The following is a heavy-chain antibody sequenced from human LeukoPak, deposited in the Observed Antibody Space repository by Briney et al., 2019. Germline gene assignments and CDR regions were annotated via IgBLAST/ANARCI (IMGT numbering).Heavy chain of an antibody. CDR1: GFSFSSYA. CDR2: ASGSGGTT. V-gene: IGHV3-23*01. Sequence: AGSLRLSCAASGFSFSSYAMSWVRQAPGKGLEWVSSASGSGGTTDYADSVKGRFIISRDNPRNTLYLQMNSLRGEDTAMYYCTKGQSGTSFDPWGQGTLVTVSS. CDR3: TKGQSGTSFDP. J-gene: IGHJ5*02. D-gene: IGHD2-15*01.